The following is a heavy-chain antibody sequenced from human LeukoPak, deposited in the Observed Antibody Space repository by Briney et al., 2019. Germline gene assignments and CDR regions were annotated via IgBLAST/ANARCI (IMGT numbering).Heavy chain of an antibody. CDR2: IRYDGSDK. CDR1: GFSFSNYG. Sequence: GGSLRLSCAASGFSFSNYGMHWLRQAPGTGLEWMAFIRYDGSDKYYADSVKGRFTISRDNSKNTLYLQMNSLRAEDTAVYYRARDYSGSYSNYFDYWGQGTLVTVSS. V-gene: IGHV3-30*02. CDR3: ARDYSGSYSNYFDY. D-gene: IGHD1-26*01. J-gene: IGHJ4*02.